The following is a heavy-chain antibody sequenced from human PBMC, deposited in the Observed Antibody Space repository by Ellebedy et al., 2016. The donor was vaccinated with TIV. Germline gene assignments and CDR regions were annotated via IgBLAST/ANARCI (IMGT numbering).Heavy chain of an antibody. Sequence: GESLKISXAASGFTFSSYSMNWVRQAPGKGLEWVSSISSSSSEIYYAESVKGRFTISRDNAKNSLYLQMNSLRVEDTAVYYCARVGVATARGYYYGMDVWGQGTTDTVSS. J-gene: IGHJ6*02. D-gene: IGHD5-12*01. V-gene: IGHV3-21*01. CDR1: GFTFSSYS. CDR2: ISSSSSEI. CDR3: ARVGVATARGYYYGMDV.